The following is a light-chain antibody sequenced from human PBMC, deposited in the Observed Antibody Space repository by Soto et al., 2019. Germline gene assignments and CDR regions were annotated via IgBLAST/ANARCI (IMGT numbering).Light chain of an antibody. J-gene: IGKJ4*01. CDR1: QSVSSSY. Sequence: EIVLTQSPGTLSLSPGERATLSCRASQSVSSSYLAWYQQKPGQPPRLRIYGASSRATGIPDRFSGSGSGTAFTLTITRLEPEDFAVYYCQHYRTSFGGGTKVEIK. CDR3: QHYRTS. CDR2: GAS. V-gene: IGKV3-20*01.